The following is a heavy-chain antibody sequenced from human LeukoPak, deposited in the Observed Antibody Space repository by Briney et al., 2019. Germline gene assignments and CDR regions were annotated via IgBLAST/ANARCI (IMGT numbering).Heavy chain of an antibody. V-gene: IGHV4-39*07. D-gene: IGHD3-22*01. J-gene: IGHJ3*01. Sequence: SETLSLTCIVSGGSISSSSYHCGWIRQPPGKGLEWIGNVYYSGTTYYNPSLKSRVTMSVDTSKNQFSLRMNSVTAADTAVYYCARDYYDSSGNRWGQGTMVTVSS. CDR2: VYYSGTT. CDR1: GGSISSSSYH. CDR3: ARDYYDSSGNR.